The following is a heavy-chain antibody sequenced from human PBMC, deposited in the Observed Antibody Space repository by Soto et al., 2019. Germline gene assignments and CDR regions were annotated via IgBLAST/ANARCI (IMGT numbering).Heavy chain of an antibody. Sequence: SVKVSCKASGGTFSSYAISWVRQAPGQGLEWMGGIIPIFGTANYAQKFQGRVTITADESTSTAYMELSSLRSEDTAVYYCARGAGGIGSSWTNYYYYGMDVWGQGTTVTV. V-gene: IGHV1-69*13. CDR2: IIPIFGTA. CDR3: ARGAGGIGSSWTNYYYYGMDV. J-gene: IGHJ6*02. D-gene: IGHD6-13*01. CDR1: GGTFSSYA.